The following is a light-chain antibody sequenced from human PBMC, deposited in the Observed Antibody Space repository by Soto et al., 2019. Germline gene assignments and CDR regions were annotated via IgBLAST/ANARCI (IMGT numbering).Light chain of an antibody. CDR2: AAS. CDR1: QSISNF. J-gene: IGKJ4*01. CDR3: HQLNSYPHT. Sequence: IQLTQSPSSMSASVGDRVTITCRASQSISNFFASYQQKPGKAPKLLIYAASRLQSGVPSRFSGSGSGADFTLTISSLQPEDFATYYCHQLNSYPHTFGGGTKVEIK. V-gene: IGKV1-9*01.